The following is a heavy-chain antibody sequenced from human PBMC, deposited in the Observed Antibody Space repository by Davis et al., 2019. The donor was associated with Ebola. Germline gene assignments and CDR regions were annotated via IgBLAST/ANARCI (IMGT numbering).Heavy chain of an antibody. V-gene: IGHV4-59*01. CDR3: ARDLVKYYYDSSGYYSLRYFDL. J-gene: IGHJ2*01. Sequence: SETLSLTCTVSGGSISSYYWSWIRQPPGKGLEWIGYIYYSGSTNYNPSLKSRVTISVDTSKNQFSLKLSSVTAADTAVYYCARDLVKYYYDSSGYYSLRYFDLWGRGTLVTVSS. CDR1: GGSISSYY. D-gene: IGHD3-22*01. CDR2: IYYSGST.